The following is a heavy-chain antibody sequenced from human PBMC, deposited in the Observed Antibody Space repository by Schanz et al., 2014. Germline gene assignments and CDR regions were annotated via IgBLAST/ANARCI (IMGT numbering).Heavy chain of an antibody. D-gene: IGHD5-12*01. Sequence: QVQLIQSGAEVKKPGASVKVSCKASGYTFTSYSMHWVRQAPGQGLEWMGMINPSGGSTTYAQKFQGRVTRTRDTSTCTFYRELSSLRSEDTAVYYCARGPLGTSPWGQGTLVTVSS. J-gene: IGHJ5*02. CDR1: GYTFTSYS. V-gene: IGHV1-46*01. CDR3: ARGPLGTSP. CDR2: INPSGGST.